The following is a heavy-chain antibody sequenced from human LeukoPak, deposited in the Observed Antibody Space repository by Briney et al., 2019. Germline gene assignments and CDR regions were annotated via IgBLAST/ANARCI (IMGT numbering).Heavy chain of an antibody. D-gene: IGHD6-19*01. V-gene: IGHV3-30*03. CDR2: IIYDGSNK. CDR3: AIFSSARAVVGRGWCDP. Sequence: PGRSLRPSCAASGFTFSSYGMHWVRQAPGKGLEWVAVIIYDGSNKYYADSVKRRFTISRDNSKNTLYLQMNSLRAEDTAVYYCAIFSSARAVVGRGWCDPWGEGTLVTVSS. J-gene: IGHJ5*02. CDR1: GFTFSSYG.